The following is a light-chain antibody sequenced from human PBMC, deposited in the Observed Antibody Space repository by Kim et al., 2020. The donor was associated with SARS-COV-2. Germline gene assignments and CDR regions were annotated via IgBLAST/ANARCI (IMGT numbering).Light chain of an antibody. J-gene: IGKJ2*01. CDR3: QQYYSYPDT. Sequence: SASTGDRSTITCRASQGISSYLAWYQQKPGKAPKLLIYAASTLQSGVPSRFSGSGSGTDFTLTISCLQSEDFATYYCQQYYSYPDTFGQGTKLEI. V-gene: IGKV1-8*01. CDR1: QGISSY. CDR2: AAS.